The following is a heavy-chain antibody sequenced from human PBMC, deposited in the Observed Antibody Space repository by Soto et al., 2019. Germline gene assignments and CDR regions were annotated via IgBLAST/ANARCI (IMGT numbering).Heavy chain of an antibody. CDR2: VYHSGST. D-gene: IGHD7-27*01. CDR1: GDSIRGGGHY. CDR3: ARDTGLAPTVWGY. J-gene: IGHJ4*03. Sequence: QVQLQESGPGLVKPSQTLSFTCSVSGDSIRGGGHYWNWIRQFPGKGLEWIGYVYHSGSTHYNPSLRGRLTISIDTSKNQFSLRLSSVTAADTALYYCARDTGLAPTVWGYWGHGTQVTVSS. V-gene: IGHV4-31*03.